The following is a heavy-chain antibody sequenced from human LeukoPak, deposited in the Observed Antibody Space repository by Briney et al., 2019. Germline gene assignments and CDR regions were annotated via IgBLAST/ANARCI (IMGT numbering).Heavy chain of an antibody. D-gene: IGHD6-13*01. CDR2: ISSSSYI. J-gene: IGHJ3*02. CDR1: GFTFSSYS. V-gene: IGHV3-21*01. CDR3: ARDRVSAAGPNAFDI. Sequence: GGSLRLSCAASGFTFSSYSMNWVRQAPGKGLEWVSSISSSSYIYYADSVKGRFTISRDNAKNSLYLQMNSPRVEDTAVYYCARDRVSAAGPNAFDIWGQGTMVTVSS.